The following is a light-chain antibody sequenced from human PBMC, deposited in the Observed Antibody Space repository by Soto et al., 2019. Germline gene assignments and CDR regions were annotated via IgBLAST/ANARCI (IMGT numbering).Light chain of an antibody. CDR1: SSNLGNYNF. J-gene: IGLJ1*01. CDR3: NSFTTSNTYV. Sequence: QSALTQSASVSGSPGQSITISCTGTSSNLGNYNFVSWFQQHPGKAPKLVIYEVSNRPSGVSSRFSGSKSGNTASLTISGLQAEDEADYYCNSFTTSNTYVFGNGTK. V-gene: IGLV2-14*01. CDR2: EVS.